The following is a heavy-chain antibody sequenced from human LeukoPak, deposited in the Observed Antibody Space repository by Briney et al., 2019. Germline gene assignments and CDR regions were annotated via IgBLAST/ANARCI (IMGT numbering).Heavy chain of an antibody. CDR3: TRSEEFVWYGGSMIPYYFDY. CDR2: IIPIFGTA. D-gene: IGHD4-23*01. J-gene: IGHJ4*02. CDR1: GGTFSSYA. V-gene: IGHV1-69*01. Sequence: GASVKVSCKASGGTFSSYAISWVRQAPGQGLEWMGGIIPIFGTANYAQKFQGRVTITADESTSTAYMELSSLRPEDTAVYYCTRSEEFVWYGGSMIPYYFDYWGQGTLVTVSS.